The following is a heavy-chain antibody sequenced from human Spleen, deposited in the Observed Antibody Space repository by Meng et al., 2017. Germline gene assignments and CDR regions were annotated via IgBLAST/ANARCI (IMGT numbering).Heavy chain of an antibody. Sequence: KVSCKASGYSFSIYWIGWVRQIPGKGLEWMAIIYPVDSDTRYSPSFQGQVTISADKSISTAYLQWSSLKASDTAIYYCARRMAVAGYYFDYWGQGTLVTVSS. CDR3: ARRMAVAGYYFDY. CDR1: GYSFSIYW. V-gene: IGHV5-51*01. J-gene: IGHJ4*02. D-gene: IGHD6-19*01. CDR2: IYPVDSDT.